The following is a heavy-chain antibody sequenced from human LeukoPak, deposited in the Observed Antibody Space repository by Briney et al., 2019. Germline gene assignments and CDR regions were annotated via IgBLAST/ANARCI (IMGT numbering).Heavy chain of an antibody. CDR2: ISSSSSYI. D-gene: IGHD3-16*02. CDR1: GFTFSSYS. V-gene: IGHV3-21*01. CDR3: ARDSGVILPKPFDI. J-gene: IGHJ3*02. Sequence: GGSLRLSCAASGFTFSSYSMNWVRQAPGKGLEWVSSISSSSSYIYYADSVKGRFTISRDNAKNSLYLQMNSLRAEDTSVYYCARDSGVILPKPFDIWGQGTTVTVSS.